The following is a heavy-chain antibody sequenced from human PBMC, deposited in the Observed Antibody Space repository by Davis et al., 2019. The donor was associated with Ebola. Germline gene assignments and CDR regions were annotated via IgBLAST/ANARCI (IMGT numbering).Heavy chain of an antibody. CDR2: INPNSGGT. CDR3: ARGRSRGAARGAFDI. D-gene: IGHD5-24*01. CDR1: GYTFTGYY. Sequence: ASVKVSCKASGYTFTGYYMHWVRQAPGQGLEWMGWINPNSGGTNYAQKFQGRVTMTRDTSISTAYMELSRLRSDDTAVYYCARGRSRGAARGAFDIWGQGTMVTVSS. J-gene: IGHJ3*02. V-gene: IGHV1-2*02.